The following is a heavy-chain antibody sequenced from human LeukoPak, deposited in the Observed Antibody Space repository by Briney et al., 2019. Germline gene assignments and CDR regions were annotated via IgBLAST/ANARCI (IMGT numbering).Heavy chain of an antibody. CDR3: ARASGLWVGESTFDY. CDR2: IYISTSGST. V-gene: IGHV4-4*07. J-gene: IGHJ4*02. CDR1: GGSISSYY. Sequence: SETLSLTCTVSGGSISSYYWSWTRQPAGKGLEWIGRIYISTSGSTNYSPSLRSRVTISVDKSKNQLSLKLSSVTAADTAVYYCARASGLWVGESTFDYWGQGTLVTVSS. D-gene: IGHD3-10*01.